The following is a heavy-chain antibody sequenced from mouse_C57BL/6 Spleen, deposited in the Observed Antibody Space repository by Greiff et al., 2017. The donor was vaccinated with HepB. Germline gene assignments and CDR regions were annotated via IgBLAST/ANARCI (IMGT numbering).Heavy chain of an antibody. D-gene: IGHD3-3*01. CDR2: INPNNGGT. CDR1: GYTFTDYY. V-gene: IGHV1-26*01. J-gene: IGHJ4*01. CDR3: ARAHEGLYAMDY. Sequence: EVQLQQSGPELVKPGASVKISCKASGYTFTDYYMNWVKQSHGKSLEWIGDINPNNGGTSYNQKFKGKATLTVDKSSSTAYMEIRSLTSEDSAVYYCARAHEGLYAMDYWGQGTSVTVSS.